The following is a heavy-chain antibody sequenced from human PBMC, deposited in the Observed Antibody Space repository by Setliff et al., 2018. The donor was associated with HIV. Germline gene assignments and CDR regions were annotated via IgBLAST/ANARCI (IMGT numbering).Heavy chain of an antibody. D-gene: IGHD1-26*01. Sequence: SETLSLTCTVSGGSISSGDYYWSWIRQHPRKGLEWIGYIYYTGSTYYNPSLKSRVTISVDTSKNQFSLKLSSVTAADTAVYYCARASVGATGLYAFEIWGQGTMVTVSS. CDR1: GGSISSGDYY. V-gene: IGHV4-31*03. CDR3: ARASVGATGLYAFEI. J-gene: IGHJ3*02. CDR2: IYYTGST.